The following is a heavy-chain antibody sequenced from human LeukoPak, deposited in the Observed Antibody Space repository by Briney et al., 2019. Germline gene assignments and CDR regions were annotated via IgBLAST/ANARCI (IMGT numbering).Heavy chain of an antibody. J-gene: IGHJ5*01. CDR1: GGSISSSSYY. CDR2: IYYTGSA. CDR3: ARVSRYIYNRGVFNWFDS. V-gene: IGHV4-39*07. Sequence: PSETLSLTCTVSGGSISSSSYYWGWIRQPPGKGLEWIGSIYYTGSAIYNPSLKSRVTISIDTSKSQFSLRLTSVTAAETAVYFCARVSRYIYNRGVFNWFDSWGQGTLVIVSS. D-gene: IGHD3-10*01.